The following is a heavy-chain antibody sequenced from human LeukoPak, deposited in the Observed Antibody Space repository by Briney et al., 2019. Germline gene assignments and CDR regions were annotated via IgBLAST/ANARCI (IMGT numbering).Heavy chain of an antibody. CDR3: AREPYGSGSY. CDR2: INSDGSST. CDR1: GFTFSTYW. V-gene: IGHV3-74*01. J-gene: IGHJ4*02. Sequence: PGGSLRLPCAASGFTFSTYWMHWVRQAPGKGLVWVSRINSDGSSTNYADSVKGRFTISRDNAKNTLYLQMNSLRADDTAVYYCAREPYGSGSYWGQGTLVTVSS. D-gene: IGHD3-10*01.